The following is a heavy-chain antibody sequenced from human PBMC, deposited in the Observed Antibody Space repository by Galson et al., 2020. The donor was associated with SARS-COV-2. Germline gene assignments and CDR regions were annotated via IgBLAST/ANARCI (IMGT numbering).Heavy chain of an antibody. CDR3: ARQGGYWALYGDYYYYAMDV. J-gene: IGHJ6*02. V-gene: IGHV3-21*01. Sequence: PGGSLRLSCAVSGFTLSNYNMHWVRQAPGKGLEWVSSITTSGEYYTDSVKGRFTISSDNGKNSLYLQMNSLRDEDTAFYYCARQGGYWALYGDYYYYAMDVWGQGTTVTVSS. CDR2: ITTSGE. CDR1: GFTLSNYN. D-gene: IGHD3-16*01.